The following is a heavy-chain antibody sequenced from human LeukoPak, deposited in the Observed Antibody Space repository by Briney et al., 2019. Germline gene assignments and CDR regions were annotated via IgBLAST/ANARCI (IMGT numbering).Heavy chain of an antibody. D-gene: IGHD4-17*01. Sequence: GGSLRLSCAASGFTFSSYSMNWVRQAPGKGLEWVSSISSSSTYIYYADSVKGRFTVSRDNAKNSLYLQMNSLRAEDTAVYYCARANPTTPIFYFDFWGRGTLVTVSS. V-gene: IGHV3-21*01. CDR2: ISSSSTYI. CDR1: GFTFSSYS. J-gene: IGHJ4*02. CDR3: ARANPTTPIFYFDF.